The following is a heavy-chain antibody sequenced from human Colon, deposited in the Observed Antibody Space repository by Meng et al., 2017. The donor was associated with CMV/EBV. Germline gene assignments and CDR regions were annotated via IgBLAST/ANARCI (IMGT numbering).Heavy chain of an antibody. CDR1: GFTFSSYG. J-gene: IGHJ4*02. CDR2: IRYDGSNK. CDR3: AKPRRTIFGVVPSPPDY. Sequence: GESLKISCAASGFTFSSYGRHWVRQAPGKGLEWVAFIRYDGSNKYYADSVKGRFTISRDNSKNTLYLQMNSLRAEDTAVYYCAKPRRTIFGVVPSPPDYWGQGTLVTVSS. V-gene: IGHV3-30*02. D-gene: IGHD3-3*01.